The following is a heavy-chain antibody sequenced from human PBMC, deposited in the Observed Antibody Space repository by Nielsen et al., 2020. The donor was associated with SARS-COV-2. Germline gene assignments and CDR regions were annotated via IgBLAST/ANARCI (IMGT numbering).Heavy chain of an antibody. CDR3: ATSGWYMEIDY. CDR1: GHTLTELS. Sequence: SVPVSCQVSGHTLTELSIHWVRQAPAKGLAWMGGFDPEDGETIHAQKFQGRVTMTEDTSTDTAYMELRSLRSDDTAVYYCATSGWYMEIDYWGQGTLVTVSS. CDR2: FDPEDGET. D-gene: IGHD6-19*01. J-gene: IGHJ4*02. V-gene: IGHV1-24*01.